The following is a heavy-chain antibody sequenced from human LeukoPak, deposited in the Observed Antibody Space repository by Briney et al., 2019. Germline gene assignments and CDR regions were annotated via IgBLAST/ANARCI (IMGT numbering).Heavy chain of an antibody. CDR3: ARDLSTSGLGFYDY. CDR1: GGSITNYF. Sequence: SETLSLTCTVSGGSITNYFWSWIRQPPGKGLEWIGFIYYSGSTNYNPSLKSRDTMSLDTSRNQFSLRLSSVTAADTAVYYCARDLSTSGLGFYDYWGQGTLVTVSS. J-gene: IGHJ4*02. D-gene: IGHD2-2*01. V-gene: IGHV4-59*01. CDR2: IYYSGST.